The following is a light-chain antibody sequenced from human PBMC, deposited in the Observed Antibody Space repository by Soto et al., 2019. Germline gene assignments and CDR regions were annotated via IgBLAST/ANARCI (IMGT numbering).Light chain of an antibody. CDR3: QQRAGWPLT. V-gene: IGKV3D-20*02. J-gene: IGKJ4*01. CDR1: QRVSSGY. Sequence: EIVLTQSPNTLSLSPGETATLSCRASQRVSSGYLVWYQQKPGQAPRLLIYETSNRATGIPARFGGSGSGTDFSLTISSLEPEDFAVYYCQQRAGWPLTFGGGTKVDIK. CDR2: ETS.